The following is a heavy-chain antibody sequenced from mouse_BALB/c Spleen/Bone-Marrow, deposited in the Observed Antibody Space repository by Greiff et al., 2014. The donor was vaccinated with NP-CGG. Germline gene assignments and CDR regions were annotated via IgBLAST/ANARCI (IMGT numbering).Heavy chain of an antibody. V-gene: IGHV3-1*02. D-gene: IGHD4-1*01. CDR1: GYPITSDYS. Sequence: VQLKQSGPDLVKPSQSLSLTCTVTGYPITSDYSWHWIRQFPGNKLEWMGYIHYSGTTVYNPSLKSRISFTRDTSNNQFFLQLNSVTTEDTATYYCARFAGTPYTMDYWGQGTSVTVSS. J-gene: IGHJ4*01. CDR3: ARFAGTPYTMDY. CDR2: IHYSGTT.